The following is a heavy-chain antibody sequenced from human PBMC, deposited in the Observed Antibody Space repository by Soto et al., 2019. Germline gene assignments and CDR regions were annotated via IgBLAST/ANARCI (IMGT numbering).Heavy chain of an antibody. CDR1: GGSISSGDYY. J-gene: IGHJ4*02. Sequence: PSETLSLTCTVSGGSISSGDYYWSWIRQPPGKGLEWIGYVYYSGSTYYNPSLKSRVTISVDTSKNQFSLRLSSVTAADTAEYYCARLYYYYDSSGYYYYFDYWGQGALVTVS. CDR3: ARLYYYYDSSGYYYYFDY. D-gene: IGHD3-22*01. CDR2: VYYSGST. V-gene: IGHV4-30-4*01.